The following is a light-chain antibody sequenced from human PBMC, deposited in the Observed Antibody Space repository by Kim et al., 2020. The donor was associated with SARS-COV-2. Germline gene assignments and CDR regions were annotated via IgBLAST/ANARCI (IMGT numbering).Light chain of an antibody. V-gene: IGKV1-5*03. CDR3: QQYNSYSPLT. CDR1: QSISDW. Sequence: SVGDRVTITRRASQSISDWLAWYQQKPGTAPNLLIFKASSLESGVPSRFSGSGSGTEFTLTISSLQPDDFATYYCQQYNSYSPLTFGGGTKVDIK. J-gene: IGKJ4*01. CDR2: KAS.